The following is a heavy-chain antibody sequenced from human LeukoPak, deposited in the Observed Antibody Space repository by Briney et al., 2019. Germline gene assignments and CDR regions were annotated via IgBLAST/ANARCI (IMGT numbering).Heavy chain of an antibody. D-gene: IGHD3-22*01. V-gene: IGHV4-61*02. J-gene: IGHJ3*02. Sequence: SETLSLTCTVSGGSISSGSYYWSWIRQPAGKGLEWIGRIYTSGSTNYNPSLKSRVTISVDTSKNQFSLKLSSVTAADTAVYYCARDSSRYYYDSSDYSADAFDIWGQGTMVTVSS. CDR2: IYTSGST. CDR3: ARDSSRYYYDSSDYSADAFDI. CDR1: GGSISSGSYY.